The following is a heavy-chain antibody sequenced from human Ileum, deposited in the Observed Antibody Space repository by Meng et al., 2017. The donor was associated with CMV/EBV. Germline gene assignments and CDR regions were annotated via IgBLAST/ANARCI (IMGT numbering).Heavy chain of an antibody. J-gene: IGHJ6*02. CDR1: GFNFCASA. V-gene: IGHV3-49*04. D-gene: IGHD4-11*01. CDR3: TNTLTTMTTVYDAGVDV. CDR2: IRSKPYGGTT. Sequence: GESLKISCTASGFNFCASAMGWVRRAPGKGLEWVGLIRSKPYGGTTEYAASVRGRFTISRDDSMNIAYLQLNNLKTEDTGVYYCTNTLTTMTTVYDAGVDVWGQGTTVTVSS.